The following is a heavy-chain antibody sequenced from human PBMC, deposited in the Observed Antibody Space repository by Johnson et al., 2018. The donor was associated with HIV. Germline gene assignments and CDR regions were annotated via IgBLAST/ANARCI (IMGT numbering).Heavy chain of an antibody. J-gene: IGHJ3*02. D-gene: IGHD3-22*01. CDR3: ARDLTYYYDSSTYVRAFDI. CDR1: GFAFHAYG. CDR2: IRYDGTTE. Sequence: QVQVVESGGGVVQPGGSLTLSCAASGFAFHAYGMHWVRQAPGKGLEWVTFIRYDGTTEYYADSVKGRFTISRDNSKNTLYLQMNSLRAEDTAVYYCARDLTYYYDSSTYVRAFDIWGQ. V-gene: IGHV3-30*02.